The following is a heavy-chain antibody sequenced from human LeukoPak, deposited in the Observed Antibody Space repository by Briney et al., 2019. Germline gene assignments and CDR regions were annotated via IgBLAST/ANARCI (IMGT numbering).Heavy chain of an antibody. CDR1: GYTFTSYD. D-gene: IGHD3-9*01. CDR3: ARGYTGYDTLTPKRTYYFDY. Sequence: ASVKVSCKASGYTFTSYDINWVRQAPGQGLEWLGWMNPNSGNTGYAQKFRGRVTMTRNTSISTAHMELSSLRSEDTAVYYCARGYTGYDTLTPKRTYYFDYWGQGTLVTVSS. V-gene: IGHV1-8*01. CDR2: MNPNSGNT. J-gene: IGHJ4*02.